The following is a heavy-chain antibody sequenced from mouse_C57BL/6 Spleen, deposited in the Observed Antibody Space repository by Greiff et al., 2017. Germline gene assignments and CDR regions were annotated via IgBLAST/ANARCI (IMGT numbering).Heavy chain of an antibody. J-gene: IGHJ3*01. D-gene: IGHD1-1*01. CDR1: GYTFTSYW. V-gene: IGHV1-64*01. CDR3: ATPLRTGFAY. Sequence: QVQLQQPGAELVKPGASVKLSCKASGYTFTSYWMHWVKQRPGQGLEWIRMIHPNSGSTNYNEKFKSKATLTVDKSSSTAYMQLSSLTSEDSAVYYCATPLRTGFAYWGQGTLVTVSA. CDR2: IHPNSGST.